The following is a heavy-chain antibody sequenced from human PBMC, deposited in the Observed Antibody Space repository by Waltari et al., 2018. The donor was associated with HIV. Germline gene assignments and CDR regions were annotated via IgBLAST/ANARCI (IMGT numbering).Heavy chain of an antibody. CDR3: ARGPRPSTVTAPGWYFDL. CDR1: GGSFTGHY. CDR2: MNDGGKS. D-gene: IGHD2-21*02. Sequence: QVDLQQWGTGLLKPSETLSRTCAVYGGSFTGHYWSWIRETPGEGLQWIGEMNDGGKSNYNPTLKSRAFMTIDPSKKQFSLKLKSVTAADTGVYYCARGPRPSTVTAPGWYFDLWGRGTLVTVSS. J-gene: IGHJ2*01. V-gene: IGHV4-34*02.